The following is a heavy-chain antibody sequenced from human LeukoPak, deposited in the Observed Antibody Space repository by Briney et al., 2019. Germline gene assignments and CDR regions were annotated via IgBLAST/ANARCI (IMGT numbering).Heavy chain of an antibody. Sequence: KASETLSLTCAVYGGSFSGYYWSWIRQSPGKGLEWSGEINQSGSTNHNPSLKSRVTISVDTSKNQFSLKVSSVTAADTAVYYCARGYGSCFAYWGQGTLVTVSS. CDR3: ARGYGSCFAY. D-gene: IGHD3-10*01. CDR1: GGSFSGYY. V-gene: IGHV4-34*01. J-gene: IGHJ4*02. CDR2: INQSGST.